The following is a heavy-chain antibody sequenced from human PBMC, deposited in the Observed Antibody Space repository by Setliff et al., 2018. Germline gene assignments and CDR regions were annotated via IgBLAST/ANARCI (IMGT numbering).Heavy chain of an antibody. CDR2: IIPIFGTA. CDR3: ARGRHPPWSGYPYYYMDV. V-gene: IGHV1-69*06. Sequence: SVKVSCKASGGTFSSYAISWVRQTPGQGLEWMGRIIPIFGTANYAQKFQGRVTITADKSTSTAYMELSSLRSEDTGVYYCARGRHPPWSGYPYYYMDVWGKGTTFTVAS. CDR1: GGTFSSYA. D-gene: IGHD3-3*01. J-gene: IGHJ6*03.